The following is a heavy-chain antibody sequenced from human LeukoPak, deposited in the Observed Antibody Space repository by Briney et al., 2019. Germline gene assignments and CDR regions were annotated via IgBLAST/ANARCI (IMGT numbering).Heavy chain of an antibody. D-gene: IGHD3-3*02. V-gene: IGHV4-30-4*02. J-gene: IGHJ4*02. CDR1: GGSISSGDYY. Sequence: TASETLSLTCTVSGGSISSGDYYWSWIRQPPGKGLEWIGYIYYSGSTYYNPSLKSRVTILVDTSKNQFSLKLSSVTAADTAVYYCARLPPSHLSYFDFWGQGALVTVSS. CDR3: ARLPPSHLSYFDF. CDR2: IYYSGST.